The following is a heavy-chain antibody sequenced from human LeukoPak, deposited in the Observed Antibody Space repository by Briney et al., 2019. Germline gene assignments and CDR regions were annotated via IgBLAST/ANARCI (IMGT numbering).Heavy chain of an antibody. CDR1: GFTFSSYS. D-gene: IGHD6-19*01. Sequence: PGGSLRLSCAASGFTFSSYSMNWVRQAPGKGLEWVSSISSSSSYIYYADSVKGRFTISRDNAKNSLYLQMNSLRAEDTAVYYCAREAVAGYWYFDLWGRGTLVTVSS. CDR2: ISSSSSYI. CDR3: AREAVAGYWYFDL. V-gene: IGHV3-21*01. J-gene: IGHJ2*01.